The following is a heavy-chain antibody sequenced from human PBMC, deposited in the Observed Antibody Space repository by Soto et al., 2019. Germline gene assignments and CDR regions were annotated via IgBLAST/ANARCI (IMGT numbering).Heavy chain of an antibody. CDR2: ISAYNGNT. J-gene: IGHJ3*02. CDR3: ARVAGNPWNPRNGFDM. D-gene: IGHD1-1*01. CDR1: GYTFTSYG. Sequence: VASVKVSCKASGYTFTSYGISWVRQAPGQGLEWMGWISAYNGNTNYAQKLQGRVTMTTDTSTSTAYMELRSLRAEDTAVYYCARVAGNPWNPRNGFDMWGQGTMVTVSS. V-gene: IGHV1-18*01.